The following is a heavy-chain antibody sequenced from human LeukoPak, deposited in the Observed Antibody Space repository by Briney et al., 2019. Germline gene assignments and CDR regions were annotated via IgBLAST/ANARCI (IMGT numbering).Heavy chain of an antibody. CDR1: GGSFSGYY. CDR2: INHSGST. V-gene: IGHV4-34*01. J-gene: IGHJ6*03. D-gene: IGHD3-22*01. CDR3: ARGLMGYDSSGYYWGYYYYYYMDV. Sequence: PSETLSLTCAVYGGSFSGYYWSWIRQPPGKGLEWIGEINHSGSTNYIPSLKSRVTISVDTSKNQFSLKLSSVTAADTAVYYCARGLMGYDSSGYYWGYYYYYYMDVWGKGTTVTVSS.